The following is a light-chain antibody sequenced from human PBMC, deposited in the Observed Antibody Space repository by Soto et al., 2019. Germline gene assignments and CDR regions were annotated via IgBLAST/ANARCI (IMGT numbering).Light chain of an antibody. J-gene: IGKJ5*01. V-gene: IGKV1-17*01. CDR3: QQLNSYPIT. CDR1: QTIRNY. Sequence: DIQMTQSPSPLSASVGDRFTITCRASQTIRNYLNWYQQKPGEAPKLLIYAASRLQSGVPSRFSGSGSGTDFTLTISSLQPEDFATYYCQQLNSYPITFGQGTRLEIK. CDR2: AAS.